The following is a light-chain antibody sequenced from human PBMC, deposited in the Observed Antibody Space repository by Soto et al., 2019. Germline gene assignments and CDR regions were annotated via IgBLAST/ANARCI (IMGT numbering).Light chain of an antibody. CDR2: GAS. Sequence: DFLNPPSPASLAVSLRVRATIYCKSSHSLLFSSPSKTCGAWYQQKPGQPPKLLVHGASSRETGVPERFSGSGSETDFTLTISSLQAEDAAYYYCQQYISPPLTFGEGTKVGIK. J-gene: IGKJ4*01. V-gene: IGKV4-1*01. CDR1: HSLLFSSPSKTC. CDR3: QQYISPPLT.